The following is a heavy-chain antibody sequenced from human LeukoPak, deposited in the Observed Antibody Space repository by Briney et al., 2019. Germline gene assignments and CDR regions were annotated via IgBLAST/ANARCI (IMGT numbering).Heavy chain of an antibody. Sequence: SETLSLTCTVSGGSISSGSFYWSWIRQPAGKGLEWIGRIYTSGSTNYNPSLKSRVIISVDTSKNQLSLKLNFVTAADTAVYYCARDSSGGWFGSYYFDYWGQGTLVTVSS. D-gene: IGHD3-10*01. J-gene: IGHJ4*02. V-gene: IGHV4-61*02. CDR2: IYTSGST. CDR1: GGSISSGSFY. CDR3: ARDSSGGWFGSYYFDY.